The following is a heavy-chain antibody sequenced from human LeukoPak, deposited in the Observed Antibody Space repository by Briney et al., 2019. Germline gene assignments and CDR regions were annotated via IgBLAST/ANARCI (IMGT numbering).Heavy chain of an antibody. CDR3: ARGIAARYYFYY. J-gene: IGHJ4*02. CDR2: INTDGSST. CDR1: GFTFSSYW. Sequence: PGGSLRLSCADSGFTFSSYWMHWVRQAPGKGLVWVSRINTDGSSTTYADSVKGRFTISRDSAKNTLYLQMNSLRAEDTAVYYCARGIAARYYFYYWGQGTLVTVSS. V-gene: IGHV3-74*01. D-gene: IGHD6-6*01.